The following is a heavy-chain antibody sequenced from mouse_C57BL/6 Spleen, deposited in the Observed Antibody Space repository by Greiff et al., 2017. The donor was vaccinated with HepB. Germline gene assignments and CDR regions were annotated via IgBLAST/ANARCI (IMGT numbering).Heavy chain of an antibody. CDR2: IYPGSGST. CDR3: AREDYGKGNSFAY. D-gene: IGHD1-1*01. V-gene: IGHV1-55*01. J-gene: IGHJ3*01. Sequence: QVQLQQSGAELVKPGASVKMSCKASGYTFTSYWITWVKQRPGQGLEWIGDIYPGSGSTNYNEKFKSKATLTVDTSSSTAYMQLSSLTSEDSAVYYCAREDYGKGNSFAYWGQGTLVTVSA. CDR1: GYTFTSYW.